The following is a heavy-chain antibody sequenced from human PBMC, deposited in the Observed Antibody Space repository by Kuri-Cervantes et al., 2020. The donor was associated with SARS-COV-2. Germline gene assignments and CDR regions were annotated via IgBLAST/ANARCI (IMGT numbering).Heavy chain of an antibody. CDR3: ANSYYDATTVPRLDY. D-gene: IGHD3-22*01. J-gene: IGHJ4*02. CDR2: ISSSSSYI. CDR1: GFTFSSYS. Sequence: GESLKISCAASGFTFSSYSMNWVRQAPGKGLEWVSSISSSSSYIYYADSVKGRFTISRDNAKNSLYLQMNSLRAEDSAVYYCANSYYDATTVPRLDYWGQGTLVTVSS. V-gene: IGHV3-21*01.